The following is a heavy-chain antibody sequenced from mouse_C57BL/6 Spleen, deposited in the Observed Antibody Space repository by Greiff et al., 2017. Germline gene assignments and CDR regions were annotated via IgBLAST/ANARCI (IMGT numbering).Heavy chain of an antibody. Sequence: EVQLQQSGAELVRPGASVKLSCTASGFNIKDYYMHWVKQRPEQGLEWIGLIDPEDGDTESAPKFQGKANMTADTSSNTAYLQLSSLTSEDTAVYYCTSITTVVAPNWYFDVWGTGTTVTVSS. J-gene: IGHJ1*03. V-gene: IGHV14-1*01. CDR3: TSITTVVAPNWYFDV. D-gene: IGHD1-1*01. CDR1: GFNIKDYY. CDR2: IDPEDGDT.